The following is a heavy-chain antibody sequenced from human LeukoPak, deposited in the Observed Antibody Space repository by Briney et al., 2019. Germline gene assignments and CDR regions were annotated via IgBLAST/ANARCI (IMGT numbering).Heavy chain of an antibody. CDR1: GLTLSTYA. D-gene: IGHD1-1*01. V-gene: IGHV3-23*01. Sequence: GGSLRLSCAASGLTLSTYAMSWVRQAPGKGLEWVSALSGSGGSSYYADSVRGRFTISRDNSKNTLYLQMNSLRAEDTAVYYCAKERTSEGYFDYWGQGTLVTVSS. CDR2: LSGSGGSS. CDR3: AKERTSEGYFDY. J-gene: IGHJ4*02.